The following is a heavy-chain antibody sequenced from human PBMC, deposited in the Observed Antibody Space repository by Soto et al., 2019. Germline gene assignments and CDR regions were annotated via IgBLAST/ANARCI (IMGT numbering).Heavy chain of an antibody. D-gene: IGHD6-19*01. V-gene: IGHV3-21*01. CDR1: GFTFSSYS. J-gene: IGHJ6*02. Sequence: GGSLRLSCAASGFTFSSYSMNWVRQAPGKGLEWVSSISSSSSYIYYADSVKGRFTISRDNAKNSLYLQMNSLRAEDTAVYYCARDRTAVAGDYYYYGMDVWGQGTTVTVSS. CDR2: ISSSSSYI. CDR3: ARDRTAVAGDYYYYGMDV.